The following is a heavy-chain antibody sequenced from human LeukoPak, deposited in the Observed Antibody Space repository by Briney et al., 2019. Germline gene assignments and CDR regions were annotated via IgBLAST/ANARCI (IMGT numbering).Heavy chain of an antibody. CDR1: GYTFTSYA. Sequence: GASVKVSCKASGYTFTSYAMNWVRQAPGQGLEWMGWINTNTGNPTYAQGFTGRFVFSLDTSVSTAYLQISSLKAEDTAVYYCARGNLAGLDPRGVYYYYYMDVWGKGTTVTVSS. J-gene: IGHJ6*03. CDR2: INTNTGNP. V-gene: IGHV7-4-1*02. CDR3: ARGNLAGLDPRGVYYYYYMDV. D-gene: IGHD3/OR15-3a*01.